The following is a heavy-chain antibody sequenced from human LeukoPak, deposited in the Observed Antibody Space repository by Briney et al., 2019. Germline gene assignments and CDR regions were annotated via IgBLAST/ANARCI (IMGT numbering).Heavy chain of an antibody. CDR3: ARVLSSQDIVVVPAAMGGKNWFDP. Sequence: SETLSLTCAVYGGSFSGYYWSWIRQPPGKGLEWIGEINHSGSTNYNPSLKSRVTISVDTSKNQFSLKLSSVTAADTAVYYCARVLSSQDIVVVPAAMGGKNWFDPWGQGTLVTVSS. V-gene: IGHV4-34*01. J-gene: IGHJ5*02. CDR1: GGSFSGYY. D-gene: IGHD2-2*01. CDR2: INHSGST.